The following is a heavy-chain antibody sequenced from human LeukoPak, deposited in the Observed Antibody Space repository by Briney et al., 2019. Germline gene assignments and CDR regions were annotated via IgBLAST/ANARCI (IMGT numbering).Heavy chain of an antibody. D-gene: IGHD4-17*01. J-gene: IGHJ2*01. CDR1: GFTFSSYW. CDR2: IKQDGSEK. CDR3: ARKTYSYGDYGYFDL. Sequence: QPGGSLRLSCAASGFTFSSYWMSWVRQAPGKGLEWVANIKQDGSEKYYVDSVKGRFTISRDNAKNSLYLQMNSLRPEDTAVYYCARKTYSYGDYGYFDLWGRGTLVTVSS. V-gene: IGHV3-7*01.